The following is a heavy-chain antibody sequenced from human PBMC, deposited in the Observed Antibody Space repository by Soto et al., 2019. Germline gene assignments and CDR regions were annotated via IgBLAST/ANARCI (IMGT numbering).Heavy chain of an antibody. CDR1: GFTFSDFG. J-gene: IGHJ4*02. CDR2: ISADGSDK. CDR3: AKGTAVARQHFAN. D-gene: IGHD6-19*01. V-gene: IGHV3-30*18. Sequence: QVQLVESGGGVVHPERSLRLSCATSGFTFSDFGMHWVRQAPGKGLEWVAAISADGSDKYYLGSVQGRFTISRDNTKNALYLQLNSLRTEDTAVYYCAKGTAVARQHFANWGKGTLVTVSS.